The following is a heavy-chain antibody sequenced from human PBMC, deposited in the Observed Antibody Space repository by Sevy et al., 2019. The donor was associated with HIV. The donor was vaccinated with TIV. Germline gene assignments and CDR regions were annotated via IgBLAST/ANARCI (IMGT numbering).Heavy chain of an antibody. D-gene: IGHD3-10*01. Sequence: ASVKVSCKASGGTFSSYGISWVRQAPGQGLEWMGGIIPILGTVNYAQKFQGRVTITADESTKTAYMELSSLRSEDTAVYYCARVGAWYYGSTGNAFDFWGQGTMVTVSS. CDR2: IIPILGTV. CDR1: GGTFSSYG. CDR3: ARVGAWYYGSTGNAFDF. V-gene: IGHV1-69*13. J-gene: IGHJ3*01.